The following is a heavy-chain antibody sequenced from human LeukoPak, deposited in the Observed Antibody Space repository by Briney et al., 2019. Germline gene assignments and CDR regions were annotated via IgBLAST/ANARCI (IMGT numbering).Heavy chain of an antibody. V-gene: IGHV3-21*01. CDR1: GFTFSSYS. Sequence: PGGSLRLSCAASGFTFSSYSMNWVRQAPGKGLEWVSSISSSSSYIYYADSVKGRFTISRDNAKNSLYLQMNSLRAEDTAVYYCARPPVFSGSSISDAFDIWGQGTMVTVSS. CDR3: ARPPVFSGSSISDAFDI. D-gene: IGHD1-26*01. CDR2: ISSSSSYI. J-gene: IGHJ3*02.